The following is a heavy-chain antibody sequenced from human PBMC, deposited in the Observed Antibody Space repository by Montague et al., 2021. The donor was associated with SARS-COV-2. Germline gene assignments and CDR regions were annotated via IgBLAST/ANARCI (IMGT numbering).Heavy chain of an antibody. Sequence: SLRLSCATPGLIVASNYMSWVRQAPGKGLEWVSIMYSAGSTYYADSVNGWFSISIDNSKNTLYLQMNSLRPDDTAVYYCVSRDGYTHSWGQGTLVTVSS. J-gene: IGHJ4*02. CDR1: GLIVASNY. V-gene: IGHV3-53*05. CDR3: VSRDGYTHS. CDR2: MYSAGST. D-gene: IGHD5-24*01.